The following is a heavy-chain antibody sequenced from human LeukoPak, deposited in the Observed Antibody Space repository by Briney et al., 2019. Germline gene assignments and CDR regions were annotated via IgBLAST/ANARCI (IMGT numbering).Heavy chain of an antibody. J-gene: IGHJ6*03. V-gene: IGHV4-39*07. D-gene: IGHD3-16*01. CDR3: ARETSQKGAHYMDV. Sequence: SETLSLTCTVSGGSISSSSYCWGWIRQPPGKGLEWVGTIYYSGSTYSNPSLKTRVTISVDTSKNQFSLELSSVTAADTAVYYCARETSQKGAHYMDVWGKGTTVTISS. CDR1: GGSISSSSYC. CDR2: IYYSGST.